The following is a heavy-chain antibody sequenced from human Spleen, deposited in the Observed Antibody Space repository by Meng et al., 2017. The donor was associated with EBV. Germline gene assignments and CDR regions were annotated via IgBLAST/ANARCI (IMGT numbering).Heavy chain of an antibody. J-gene: IGHJ4*02. CDR3: ATWWGKGYY. CDR1: GGSSSSRSYY. Sequence: QVQRRGPGRVFGKPLETLSLPCTASGGSSSSRSYYWSWIRQPPGKGLEWIGEINHSGNTNYNPSLKSRVTISVDTSKRQFSLKLTSMTAADTAVYYWATWWGKGYYWGQETLVTVSS. V-gene: IGHV4-39*07. D-gene: IGHD2-8*02. CDR2: INHSGNT.